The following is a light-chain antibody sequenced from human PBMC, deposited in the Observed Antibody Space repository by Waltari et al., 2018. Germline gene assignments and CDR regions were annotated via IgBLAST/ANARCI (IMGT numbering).Light chain of an antibody. V-gene: IGKV3-15*01. CDR1: QSVSRS. J-gene: IGKJ2*03. Sequence: EIVMTQSPATLSLSPGERATLYCWASQSVSRSVAWYQQKPGQAPRLLIYGVFNRASGTPDRFSGSGSGTDFTLTIRSLQPEDVAVYYCLQRSEWPHSFGQGTKIEIK. CDR3: LQRSEWPHS. CDR2: GVF.